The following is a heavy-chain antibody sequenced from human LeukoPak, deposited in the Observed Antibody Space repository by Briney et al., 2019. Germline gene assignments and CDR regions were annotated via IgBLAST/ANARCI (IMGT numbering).Heavy chain of an antibody. V-gene: IGHV3-23*01. Sequence: GGSLRLSCAAAGFTFSSYAMSWVRQAPGKGPEWVSAISGSGGSTYYADSVKGRFTISRDNSKNTLYLQMNSLRAEDTAVYYCATAGMVRGVIDSVDYWGQGTLVTVSS. J-gene: IGHJ4*02. D-gene: IGHD3-10*01. CDR3: ATAGMVRGVIDSVDY. CDR1: GFTFSSYA. CDR2: ISGSGGST.